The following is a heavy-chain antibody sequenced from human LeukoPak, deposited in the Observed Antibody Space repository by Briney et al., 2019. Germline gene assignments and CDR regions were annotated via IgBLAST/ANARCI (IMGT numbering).Heavy chain of an antibody. CDR2: ISRNSRYI. CDR3: ARVAEAAAFDS. CDR1: GMTLKNYW. Sequence: GGSLRLSCAVSGMTLKNYWMSWFRQTPGKGLEWVSSISRNSRYIYYADSMRGRFTISRDNAKNSLYLQMNSLKPEDTAVYYCARVAEAAAFDSWGQGTLVTVSS. J-gene: IGHJ4*02. D-gene: IGHD6-13*01. V-gene: IGHV3-21*06.